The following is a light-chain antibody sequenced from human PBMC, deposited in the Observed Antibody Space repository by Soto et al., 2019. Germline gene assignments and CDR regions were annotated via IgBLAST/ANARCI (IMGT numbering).Light chain of an antibody. CDR1: QHIRTY. V-gene: IGKV1-39*01. Sequence: DIQMTQSPYSLSASVGDSVTITCRASQHIRTYLNWYQQKPGRAPKLLIHSASALPSGVQSRFSGSGSETEFTLTMSGLHPGDFATYCCKQGRSTPYTCGRGTKVELK. CDR2: SAS. J-gene: IGKJ2*01. CDR3: KQGRSTPYT.